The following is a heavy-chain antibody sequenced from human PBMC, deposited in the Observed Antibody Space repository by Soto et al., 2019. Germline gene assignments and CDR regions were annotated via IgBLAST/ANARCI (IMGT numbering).Heavy chain of an antibody. CDR2: ISSSSSYI. D-gene: IGHD3-22*01. Sequence: PGGSLRLSCAASGFTFSSYSMNWVRQAPGKGLEWVSSISSSSSYIYYADSVKGRFTISRDNAKNSLYLQMNSLRAEDTAVYYCARSRLLPDPAGYWGQGTLVTVSS. CDR3: ARSRLLPDPAGY. V-gene: IGHV3-21*01. J-gene: IGHJ4*02. CDR1: GFTFSSYS.